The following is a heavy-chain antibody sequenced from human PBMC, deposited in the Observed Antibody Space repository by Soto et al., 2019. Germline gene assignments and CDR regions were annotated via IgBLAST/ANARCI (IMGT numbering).Heavy chain of an antibody. J-gene: IGHJ5*02. V-gene: IGHV1-69*13. D-gene: IGHD3-3*01. CDR2: IIPIFGTA. CDR1: GGTFSSYA. Sequence: SVKVSCKASGGTFSSYAISWVRQAPGQGLEWMGGIIPIFGTANYAQKFQGRVTITADESTSTAYMELSSLRSEDTAVYYCATMTSVVGPWSDFWSYILIGNWFDPWGQGTLVPVSS. CDR3: ATMTSVVGPWSDFWSYILIGNWFDP.